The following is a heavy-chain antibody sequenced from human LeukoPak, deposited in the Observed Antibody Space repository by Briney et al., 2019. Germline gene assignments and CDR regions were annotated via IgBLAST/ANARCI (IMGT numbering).Heavy chain of an antibody. CDR1: GYTFTSYA. Sequence: ASVKVSCKASGYTFTSYAMHWVRQAPGQRLEWMGWINAGNGNTKYSQEFQGRVTMTRDMSTGTVYMELSSLTSEDTAVYYCAREAITIFGLVRTQTTKGPHRFDPWGQGTLVTVSS. J-gene: IGHJ5*02. V-gene: IGHV1-3*03. CDR2: INAGNGNT. D-gene: IGHD3-3*01. CDR3: AREAITIFGLVRTQTTKGPHRFDP.